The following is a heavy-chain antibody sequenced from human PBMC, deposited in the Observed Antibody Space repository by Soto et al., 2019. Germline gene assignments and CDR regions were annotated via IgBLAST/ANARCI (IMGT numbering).Heavy chain of an antibody. D-gene: IGHD6-19*01. Sequence: EVQLVESGGGLVQPGGSLRLSCAASGFTVSSNYMSWVRQAPGKGLEWVSVIYSGGSTYYADSVKGRFTISRDNSMTSLYRRMISLRAEDTAVYYCARVGLTGGWYVYWGQGTLVTVSS. CDR2: IYSGGST. V-gene: IGHV3-66*01. J-gene: IGHJ4*02. CDR1: GFTVSSNY. CDR3: ARVGLTGGWYVY.